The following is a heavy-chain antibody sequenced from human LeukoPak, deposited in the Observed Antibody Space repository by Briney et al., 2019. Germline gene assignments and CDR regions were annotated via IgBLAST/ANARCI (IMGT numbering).Heavy chain of an antibody. CDR3: AKGGTGYYKYNWFDP. Sequence: GRSLRLSCAASGFTFDDYAMHWVRQAPGKGLEWVSGISRNSGSIGYADSVKGRFTISRDNAKNSLYLQMNSLRAEDTALYYCAKGGTGYYKYNWFDPWGQGTLVTVSS. CDR1: GFTFDDYA. J-gene: IGHJ5*02. V-gene: IGHV3-9*01. CDR2: ISRNSGSI. D-gene: IGHD3-9*01.